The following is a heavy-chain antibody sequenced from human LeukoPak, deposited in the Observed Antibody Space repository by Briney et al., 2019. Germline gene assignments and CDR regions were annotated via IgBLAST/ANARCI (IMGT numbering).Heavy chain of an antibody. CDR1: RSTFVLYA. V-gene: IGHV3-30-3*01. Sequence: GGSWGFPWPASRSTFVLYAIHWFRQALGRGLGWGAFISYDGSKKKYADSVKGRFTISRDNSKNTLFLQMNSLRAEDTAVYYCARERLVVPAALGTFDYWGQGILVTVSS. J-gene: IGHJ4*02. CDR3: ARERLVVPAALGTFDY. D-gene: IGHD2-2*01. CDR2: ISYDGSKK.